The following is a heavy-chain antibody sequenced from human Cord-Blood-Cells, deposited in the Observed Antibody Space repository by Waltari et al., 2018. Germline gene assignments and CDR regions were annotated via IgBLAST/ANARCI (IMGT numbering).Heavy chain of an antibody. Sequence: QVQLQQWGAGLLKPSETLSLTCAVYGGSFSGYYWSWIRQPPGKGLEWIGEINHSGSTNYNPSLKSRVTRSVDTSKNQFSLKLSSVTAADTAVYYCARGRYCSSTSCYTNAVDIWGQGTMVTVSS. CDR2: INHSGST. V-gene: IGHV4-34*01. CDR1: GGSFSGYY. CDR3: ARGRYCSSTSCYTNAVDI. D-gene: IGHD2-2*01. J-gene: IGHJ3*02.